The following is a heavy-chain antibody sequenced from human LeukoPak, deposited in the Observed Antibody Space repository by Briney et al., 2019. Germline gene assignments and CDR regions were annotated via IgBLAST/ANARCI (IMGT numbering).Heavy chain of an antibody. CDR3: ARDRYGSGSYYKSWFDP. CDR2: IYTSGST. D-gene: IGHD3-10*01. CDR1: GGSISSYY. V-gene: IGHV4-4*07. Sequence: SETLSLTCTVPGGSISSYYWSWIRQPAGKGLEWIGRIYTSGSTNYNPSLKSRATMSVDTSKNQFSLKLSSVTAADTAVYYCARDRYGSGSYYKSWFDPWGQGTLVTVSS. J-gene: IGHJ5*02.